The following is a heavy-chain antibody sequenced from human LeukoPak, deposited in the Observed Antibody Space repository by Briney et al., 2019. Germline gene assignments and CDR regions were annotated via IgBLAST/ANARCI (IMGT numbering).Heavy chain of an antibody. CDR1: GFTFSRYT. CDR2: LAYDETFR. V-gene: IGHV3-30*01. J-gene: IGHJ3*02. Sequence: GGSLRLSCSASGFTFSRYTMHWVRQAPGKGLGWVALLAYDETFRYYADSVKGRFTISRDTAKTTLDLQMNSLTTEDTALYYCAREADGFDIWGQGTMVTVSS. CDR3: AREADGFDI.